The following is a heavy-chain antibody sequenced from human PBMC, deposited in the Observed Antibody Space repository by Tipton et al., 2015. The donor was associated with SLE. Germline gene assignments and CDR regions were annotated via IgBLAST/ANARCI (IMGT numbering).Heavy chain of an antibody. CDR2: ISYDGSNK. V-gene: IGHV3-30-3*01. CDR3: ARVREPAAISGFDP. D-gene: IGHD2-2*02. Sequence: SLRLSCAASGFTFSSYAMHWVRQAPGKGLEWVAVISYDGSNKYYADSVKGRFTISRDNSKNTLYLQMNSLRAEDTAVYYCARVREPAAISGFDPWGQGTLVTVSS. CDR1: GFTFSSYA. J-gene: IGHJ5*02.